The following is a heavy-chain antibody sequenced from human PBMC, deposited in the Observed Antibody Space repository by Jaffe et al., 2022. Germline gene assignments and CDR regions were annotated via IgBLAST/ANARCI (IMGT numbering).Heavy chain of an antibody. D-gene: IGHD3-10*01. CDR3: ARDPLEGMVQGENAFDI. Sequence: EVQLVESGGGLVQPGGSLRLSCAASGFTFSSYWMSWVRQAPGKGLEWVANIKQDGSEKYYVDSVKGRFTISRDNAKNSLYLQMNSLRAEDTAVYYCARDPLEGMVQGENAFDIWGQGTMVTVSS. CDR2: IKQDGSEK. J-gene: IGHJ3*02. CDR1: GFTFSSYW. V-gene: IGHV3-7*01.